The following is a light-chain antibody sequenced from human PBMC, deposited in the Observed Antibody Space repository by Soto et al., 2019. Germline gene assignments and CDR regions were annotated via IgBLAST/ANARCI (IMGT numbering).Light chain of an antibody. CDR1: SSDVGGSQY. CDR2: EVS. CDR3: SSYTNFNTLS. Sequence: QSALTQPASVSGSPGQSITISCSGTSSDVGGSQYVSWYQQDPGKAPKLIIYEVSNRPSGVSNRVSGSKSGNTASLTISVLQPEDEADYYCSSYTNFNTLSLGGGPKVTVL. V-gene: IGLV2-14*03. J-gene: IGLJ2*01.